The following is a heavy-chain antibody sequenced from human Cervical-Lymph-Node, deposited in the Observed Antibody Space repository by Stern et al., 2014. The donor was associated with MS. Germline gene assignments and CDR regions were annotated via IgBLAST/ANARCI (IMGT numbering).Heavy chain of an antibody. CDR2: ISAYNDNT. Sequence: QVQLVQSGAEVKKPAASLKLSCHASGYTFTSYGISWVRQAPGQGLEWMGCISAYNDNTNYAQTLQGRVTMTTDTSTSTACMELRSLRSDDTAVYYCARGLLGSENAFDIWGQGTMVTVSS. CDR3: ARGLLGSENAFDI. CDR1: GYTFTSYG. D-gene: IGHD2-15*01. J-gene: IGHJ3*02. V-gene: IGHV1-18*01.